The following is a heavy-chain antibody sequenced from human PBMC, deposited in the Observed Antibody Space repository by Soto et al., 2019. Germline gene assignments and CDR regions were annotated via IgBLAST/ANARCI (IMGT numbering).Heavy chain of an antibody. CDR2: VKQDGSEE. D-gene: IGHD5-18*01. CDR1: GYSISTYW. V-gene: IGHV3-7*01. J-gene: IGHJ4*02. CDR3: AALDTAMVKTAGY. Sequence: GGSLRLSCAASGYSISTYWMSWVRPAPGKGLEWVANVKQDGSEEYYVDSVKGRFTISRDNAKNSLYLQMNSLRAEDTAVYYCAALDTAMVKTAGYWGQGTLVTVSS.